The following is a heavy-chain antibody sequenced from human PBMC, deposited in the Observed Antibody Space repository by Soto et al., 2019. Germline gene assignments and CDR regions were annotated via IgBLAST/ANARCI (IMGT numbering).Heavy chain of an antibody. CDR1: GDTFNFYS. CDR2: INPILSMS. CDR3: ATSYGSGYRAFDS. J-gene: IGHJ4*02. Sequence: QVQLVQSGADVKKPGSSARVSCKASGDTFNFYSINWVRQAPGLGLQWMGRINPILSMSNYAPRFQGRVTMTADKSTSTAYMELSSLRSEDTAMYYCATSYGSGYRAFDSWGQGALVTVSS. V-gene: IGHV1-69*02. D-gene: IGHD3-10*01.